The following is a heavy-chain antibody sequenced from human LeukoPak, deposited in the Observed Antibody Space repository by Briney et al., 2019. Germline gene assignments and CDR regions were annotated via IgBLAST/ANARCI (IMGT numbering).Heavy chain of an antibody. J-gene: IGHJ4*02. CDR1: GGSISSGGYS. Sequence: SETLSLTCAVSGGSISSGGYSWSWIRQPPGKGLEWIGYIYYSGSTYYNPSLKSRVTISVDTSKNQFSLKLSSVTAADTAVYYCARVAFGSGSSGHFDYWGQGTLVTVSS. V-gene: IGHV4-30-4*07. D-gene: IGHD3-10*01. CDR3: ARVAFGSGSSGHFDY. CDR2: IYYSGST.